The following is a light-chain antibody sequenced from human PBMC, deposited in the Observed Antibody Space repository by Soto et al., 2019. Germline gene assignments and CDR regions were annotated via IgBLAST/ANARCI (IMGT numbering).Light chain of an antibody. Sequence: QPVLTQPPSVSGAPGQRVTISCTGSSSNIGANYDVHWYQQVPGTAPKLLIYGNNNRPSGVPDRFSGSKSGTSASLAITGLQVEDEADYYCQSYDSSLSGVVFGGGTKLTVL. CDR3: QSYDSSLSGVV. CDR1: SSNIGANYD. J-gene: IGLJ2*01. CDR2: GNN. V-gene: IGLV1-40*01.